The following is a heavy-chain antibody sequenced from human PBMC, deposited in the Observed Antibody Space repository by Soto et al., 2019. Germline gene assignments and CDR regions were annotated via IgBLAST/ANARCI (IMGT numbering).Heavy chain of an antibody. Sequence: EVQLVESGGGLVQPGGSLRLSCAASGFTFSSYSMNWVRQAPGKGLEWVSYISSSSSTIYYADSVKGRFTISRDNAKNSLYLQMNSLRAEDTAVYYCAREPPYGSGAKYGMDVWGQGTTVTVSS. CDR2: ISSSSSTI. J-gene: IGHJ6*02. D-gene: IGHD3-10*01. V-gene: IGHV3-48*01. CDR3: AREPPYGSGAKYGMDV. CDR1: GFTFSSYS.